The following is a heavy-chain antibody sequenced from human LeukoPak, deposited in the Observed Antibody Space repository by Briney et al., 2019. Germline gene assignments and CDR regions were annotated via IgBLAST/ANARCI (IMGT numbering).Heavy chain of an antibody. J-gene: IGHJ4*02. V-gene: IGHV4-59*01. CDR3: AGEDYGGYRFDY. CDR1: GGSITSYF. D-gene: IGHD4-23*01. Sequence: KASETLSLACTVSGGSITSYFWSWIQQPPGKALEWIAYISHSGTINYNPSLKSRVAISLDASKNQFSLKLRSVTAADTAVYYCAGEDYGGYRFDYWGQGMLVTVSS. CDR2: ISHSGTI.